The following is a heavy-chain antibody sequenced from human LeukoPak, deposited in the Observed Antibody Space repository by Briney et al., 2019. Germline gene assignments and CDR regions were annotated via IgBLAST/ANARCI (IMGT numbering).Heavy chain of an antibody. CDR3: ARERAVGYLRGYYFDY. CDR2: INPNSGGT. V-gene: IGHV1-2*02. D-gene: IGHD4-17*01. CDR1: GYTFTGYD. J-gene: IGHJ4*02. Sequence: ASVKVSCKASGYTFTGYDMHWVRQAPGQGLEWMGWINPNSGGTNYAQKFQGRVTMTRDTSISTAYMELSRLRSDDTAVYYCARERAVGYLRGYYFDYWGQGTLVTVSS.